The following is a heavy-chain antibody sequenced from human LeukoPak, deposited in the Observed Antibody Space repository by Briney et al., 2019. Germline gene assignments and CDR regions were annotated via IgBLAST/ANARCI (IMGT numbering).Heavy chain of an antibody. J-gene: IGHJ4*02. CDR3: AKDIFTMVRGVVDY. V-gene: IGHV3-7*03. CDR2: IKEDGSEK. Sequence: IKEDGSEKNYVDSVKGRFTISRDNAKNSLYLQMNSLRAEDTALYYCAKDIFTMVRGVVDYWGQGTLVTVSS. D-gene: IGHD3-10*01.